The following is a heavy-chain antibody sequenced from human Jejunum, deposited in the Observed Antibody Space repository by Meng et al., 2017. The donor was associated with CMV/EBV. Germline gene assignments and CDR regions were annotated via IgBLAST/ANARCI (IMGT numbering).Heavy chain of an antibody. CDR1: NYV. Sequence: NYVFSGVRQAPGQGLEWVGGFIPILTSSNYAQKFQGRVTIIADKSTTTVYMEVSSLKSEDTAIYYCASGTIFGVVTPYYYGLDVWGQGTTVTVSS. J-gene: IGHJ6*02. D-gene: IGHD3-3*01. V-gene: IGHV1-69*06. CDR2: FIPILTSS. CDR3: ASGTIFGVVTPYYYGLDV.